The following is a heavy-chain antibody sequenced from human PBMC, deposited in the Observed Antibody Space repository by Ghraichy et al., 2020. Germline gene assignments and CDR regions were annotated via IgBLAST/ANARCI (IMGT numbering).Heavy chain of an antibody. CDR1: GGSISSYY. CDR3: ARGSKPGVTNEDYFDY. J-gene: IGHJ4*02. D-gene: IGHD4-17*01. Sequence: SETLSLTCTVSGGSISSYYWSWIRQPAGKGLEWIGRIYTSGSTNYNPSLKSRVTMSVDTSKNQFSLKLSSVTAADTAVYYCARGSKPGVTNEDYFDYWGQGTLVTVSS. CDR2: IYTSGST. V-gene: IGHV4-4*07.